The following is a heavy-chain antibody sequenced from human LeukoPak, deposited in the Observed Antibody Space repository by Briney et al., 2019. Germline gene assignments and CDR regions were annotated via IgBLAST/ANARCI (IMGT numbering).Heavy chain of an antibody. CDR3: ARGRWLRSSLDY. V-gene: IGHV4-34*01. J-gene: IGHJ4*02. D-gene: IGHD6-6*01. CDR2: IKHSGST. Sequence: SETLSLTCAVYGGSFSGYYWSWIRQPPGKGLEWIGEIKHSGSTNYNPSLKSRVTISVDTSKNQFSLKLSSVTAADTAVYYCARGRWLRSSLDYWGQGTLVTVSS. CDR1: GGSFSGYY.